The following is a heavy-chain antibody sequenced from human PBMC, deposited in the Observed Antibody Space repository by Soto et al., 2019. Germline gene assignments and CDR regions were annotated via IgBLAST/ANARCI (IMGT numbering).Heavy chain of an antibody. V-gene: IGHV4-31*03. CDR1: GGSISSGCDS. CDR3: ARDNTVTSSPPYYYYYYGMDV. J-gene: IGHJ6*02. D-gene: IGHD4-17*01. CDR2: IYYSGST. Sequence: PSGTLSLTCTVSGGSISSGCDSWTWISQHPGKGLEWIGYIYYSGSTYYNPSLKSRVTISVDTSKNQFSLKLSSVTAADTAVYYCARDNTVTSSPPYYYYYYGMDVWGQGTTVTVSS.